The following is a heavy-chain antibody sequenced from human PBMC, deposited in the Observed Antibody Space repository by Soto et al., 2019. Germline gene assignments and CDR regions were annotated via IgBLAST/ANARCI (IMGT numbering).Heavy chain of an antibody. V-gene: IGHV3-73*01. Sequence: GGSLRLSCAASGFAFSDSAMHWVRQAPGKGLEWVGRSRSKANSYATIYAASVKGRFTISRDDSKSTAYLQMNSLTTEDTAVYYCTGQGGEEYDFWSGSYVYWGQGTLVTVSS. CDR3: TGQGGEEYDFWSGSYVY. J-gene: IGHJ4*02. D-gene: IGHD3-3*01. CDR2: SRSKANSYAT. CDR1: GFAFSDSA.